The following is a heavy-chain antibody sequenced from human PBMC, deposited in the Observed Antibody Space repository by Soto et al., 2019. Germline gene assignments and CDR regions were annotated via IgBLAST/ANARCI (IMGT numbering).Heavy chain of an antibody. CDR2: IYHSGTT. CDR3: ARSPRY. J-gene: IGHJ4*02. CDR1: GGSISSNW. V-gene: IGHV4-4*02. D-gene: IGHD2-15*01. Sequence: QVQLQESGPGLVKPSETLSLTCTVSGGSISSNWWTWVRQPPGKGLEWIGEIYHSGTTNYNPSLESRVSISLDQSQNQFSLIVNSVTAADTAMYYCARSPRYWGQGTLVTVSS.